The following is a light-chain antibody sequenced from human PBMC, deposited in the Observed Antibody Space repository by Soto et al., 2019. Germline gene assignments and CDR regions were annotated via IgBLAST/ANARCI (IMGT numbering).Light chain of an antibody. CDR2: WAS. J-gene: IGKJ1*01. V-gene: IGKV4-1*01. CDR1: QSVLYNSNNKNY. Sequence: DIVMTQSPDSLAVSLGERATINCKSSQSVLYNSNNKNYLAWYQQKPGQPPKLLIYWASTRQSGVPDRFSGSGSGTDFTLTISSLHAEDVAVYYCQQYSTSRTFGQGTKVEIK. CDR3: QQYSTSRT.